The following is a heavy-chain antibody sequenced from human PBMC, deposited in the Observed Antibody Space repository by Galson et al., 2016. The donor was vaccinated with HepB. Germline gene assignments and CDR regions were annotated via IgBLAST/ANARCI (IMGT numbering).Heavy chain of an antibody. D-gene: IGHD6-6*01. CDR2: IKEDGSEK. J-gene: IGHJ6*04. Sequence: SLRLSCAASRFTFTSYWMTWVRQAPGKGLEWVANIKEDGSEKYYVDPVKGRFTISRDNTKNSLFLQMDNLRDEETAVYYCARQIVSFYYYGMDLWGEGTTVIVSS. V-gene: IGHV3-7*01. CDR1: RFTFTSYW. CDR3: ARQIVSFYYYGMDL.